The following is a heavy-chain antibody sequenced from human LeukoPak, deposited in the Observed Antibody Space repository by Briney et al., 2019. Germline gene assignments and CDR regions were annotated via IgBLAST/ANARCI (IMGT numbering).Heavy chain of an antibody. Sequence: GESLKISCKGSGYSFTTHWIGWVRQMPGKGLEWMGIIYPGDSDTRYRPPFQGQVTISADKSITTAYLQWSSLKASDTAMYYCANAYGDNGHVLDIWGQGTMVTVSS. V-gene: IGHV5-51*01. D-gene: IGHD4-17*01. CDR2: IYPGDSDT. CDR3: ANAYGDNGHVLDI. CDR1: GYSFTTHW. J-gene: IGHJ3*02.